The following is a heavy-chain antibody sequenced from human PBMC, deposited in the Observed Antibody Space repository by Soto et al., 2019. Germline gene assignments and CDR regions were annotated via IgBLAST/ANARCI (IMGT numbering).Heavy chain of an antibody. Sequence: ASVKVSCTASGYTFTSYAMHWVRQAPGQRLEWMGWINAGNGNTKYSQKFQGRVTITRDTSASTAYMELSSLRPEDTAVYYCARGPNPYYFDYWGQGTLVTVSS. V-gene: IGHV1-3*01. CDR2: INAGNGNT. J-gene: IGHJ4*02. CDR3: ARGPNPYYFDY. CDR1: GYTFTSYA.